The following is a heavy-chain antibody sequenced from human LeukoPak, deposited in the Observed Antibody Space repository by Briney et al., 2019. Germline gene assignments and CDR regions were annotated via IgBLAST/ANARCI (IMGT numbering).Heavy chain of an antibody. CDR2: ISYDGSNK. CDR3: ARDVWRVTPYYYDSSGYYYYGMDV. J-gene: IGHJ6*02. V-gene: IGHV3-30*04. Sequence: GGSLRLSCAASGFTFSSYAMHWVRQAPGKGLEWVAVISYDGSNKYYADSVKGRFTISRDNSKNTLYLQMNSLRAEDTAVYYCARDVWRVTPYYYDSSGYYYYGMDVWGQGTTATVSS. CDR1: GFTFSSYA. D-gene: IGHD3-22*01.